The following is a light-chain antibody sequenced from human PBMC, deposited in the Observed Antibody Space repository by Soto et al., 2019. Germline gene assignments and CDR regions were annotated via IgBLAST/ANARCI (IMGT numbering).Light chain of an antibody. J-gene: IGLJ1*01. Sequence: QSPLTQPASVSGSPGQSITISCTGTINDIGGYDFVSWYQQHPGKAPKLIIFEVSNRPSGVSNRFSGSKSGDTASLTISGLRAEEEADYYCSSTTTRSPYLFGTGTKVTVL. CDR1: INDIGGYDF. CDR3: SSTTTRSPYL. V-gene: IGLV2-14*01. CDR2: EVS.